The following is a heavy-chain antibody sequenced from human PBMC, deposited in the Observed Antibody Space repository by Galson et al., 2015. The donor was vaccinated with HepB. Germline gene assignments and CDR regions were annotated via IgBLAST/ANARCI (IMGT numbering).Heavy chain of an antibody. CDR1: GFPFNNAW. CDR2: IKSKTDGETT. V-gene: IGHV3-15*01. J-gene: IGHJ5*02. CDR3: TTDVYYSTYWSWLDP. Sequence: SLRLSCAASGFPFNNAWKTWVRQAPGMGLEWVGRIKSKTDGETTDYAAPVKGRFTISRDDSKNRLYLQMNSLKTEDTAVYYCTTDVYYSTYWSWLDPWGQGTLVTVSS. D-gene: IGHD2-8*02.